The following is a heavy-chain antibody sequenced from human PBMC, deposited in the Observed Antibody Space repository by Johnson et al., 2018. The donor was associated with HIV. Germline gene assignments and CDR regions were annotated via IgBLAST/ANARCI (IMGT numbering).Heavy chain of an antibody. V-gene: IGHV3-53*01. J-gene: IGHJ3*02. Sequence: VQLVESGGGLIQPGGSLRLSCAASGFTVSSKSMSWVRQAPGKGLERVSVMYISGRPYYADSVKGRVTISRDNSKNTLYLQMKSLRAEDTAVYYCARGGLLSPDAFDIWGQGTMVTVSS. D-gene: IGHD2-21*02. CDR2: MYISGRP. CDR1: GFTVSSKS. CDR3: ARGGLLSPDAFDI.